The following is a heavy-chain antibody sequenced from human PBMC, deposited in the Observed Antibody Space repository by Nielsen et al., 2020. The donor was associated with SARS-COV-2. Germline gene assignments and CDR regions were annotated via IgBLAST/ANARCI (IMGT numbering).Heavy chain of an antibody. CDR1: GFTFSSYG. D-gene: IGHD4-17*01. J-gene: IGHJ4*02. Sequence: GESLKISCAASGFTFSSYGMHWVHQAPGKGLEWVAVISYDGSNKYYADSVKGRFTISRDNSKNTLYLQMNSLRAEDTAAYYCAKVRRIRTVTSPSDYWGQGTLVTVSS. V-gene: IGHV3-30*18. CDR3: AKVRRIRTVTSPSDY. CDR2: ISYDGSNK.